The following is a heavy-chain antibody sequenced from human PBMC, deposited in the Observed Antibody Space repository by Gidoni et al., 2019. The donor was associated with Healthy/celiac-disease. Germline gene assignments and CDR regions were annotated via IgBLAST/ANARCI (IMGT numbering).Heavy chain of an antibody. Sequence: QVQLVESGGGVVQPGWSLRLSCAASGFTFSSYGMHWVRQAPGKGLEWVAVIWYDGSNKYYADSVKGRFTITRNNSKNTLYLKMNSLRAEDTAVYYCARELGMQRGGYSDGLAYWGQGTLVTVSS. CDR2: IWYDGSNK. J-gene: IGHJ4*02. CDR1: GFTFSSYG. V-gene: IGHV3-33*01. D-gene: IGHD5-18*01. CDR3: ARELGMQRGGYSDGLAY.